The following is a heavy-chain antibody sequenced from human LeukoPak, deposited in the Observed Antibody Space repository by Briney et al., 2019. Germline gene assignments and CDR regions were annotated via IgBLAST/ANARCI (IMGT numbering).Heavy chain of an antibody. CDR3: ARVAGSS. V-gene: IGHV4-34*01. J-gene: IGHJ4*02. D-gene: IGHD6-13*01. Sequence: PSETLSLTCTVSGGSISSYYWSWIRQPPGKGLEWIGEINHSGSTNYNPSLKSRVTISVDTSKNQFSLKLSSVTAADTAVYYCARVAGSSWGQGTLVTVSS. CDR2: INHSGST. CDR1: GGSISSYY.